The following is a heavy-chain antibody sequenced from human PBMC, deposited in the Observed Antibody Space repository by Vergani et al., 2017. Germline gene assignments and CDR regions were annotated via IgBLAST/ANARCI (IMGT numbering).Heavy chain of an antibody. D-gene: IGHD2-15*01. V-gene: IGHV3-73*01. Sequence: EVQLLESGGGLVQPGGSLKLSCAASGFTFSGSAMHWVRQASGKGLEWVGRIRSKANSYATAYAASVKGRFTISRDDSKNTAYLQMNSLKTEDTAVYYCTVTPPAVSMDVWGQGTTVTVSS. J-gene: IGHJ6*02. CDR1: GFTFSGSA. CDR2: IRSKANSYAT. CDR3: TVTPPAVSMDV.